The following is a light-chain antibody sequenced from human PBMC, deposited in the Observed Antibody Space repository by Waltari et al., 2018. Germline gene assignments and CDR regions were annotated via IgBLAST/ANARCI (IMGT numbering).Light chain of an antibody. J-gene: IGLJ2*01. CDR1: ARALGTHEY. Sequence: SALTQPASVSGSPGQSIPISCTGAARALGTHEYAPWYQQHPGKAPKLIIYDVSHRPSGVSNRFSGSKSGSSASLTISGLQAEDEADYYCCSYTSSTSVTFGGGTKVTVL. CDR3: CSYTSSTSVT. V-gene: IGLV2-14*03. CDR2: DVS.